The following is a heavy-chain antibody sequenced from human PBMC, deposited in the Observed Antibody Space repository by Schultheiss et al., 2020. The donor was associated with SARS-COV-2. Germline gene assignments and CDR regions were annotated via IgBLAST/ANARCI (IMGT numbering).Heavy chain of an antibody. J-gene: IGHJ4*02. CDR2: INAGSGNT. V-gene: IGHV1-3*01. CDR3: ARATPTGESDY. Sequence: ASVKVSCKASGYTFTSYAMHWVRQAPGQRLEWMGWINAGSGNTKYSQKFQGRVTITRDTSASTAYMELSSLRSEDTAVYYCARATPTGESDYWGQGTLVTVSS. CDR1: GYTFTSYA. D-gene: IGHD7-27*01.